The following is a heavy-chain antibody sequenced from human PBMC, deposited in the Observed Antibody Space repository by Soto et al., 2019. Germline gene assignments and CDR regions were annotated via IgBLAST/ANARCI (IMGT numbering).Heavy chain of an antibody. CDR3: ASPRKIVVVTARTYYYYGMDV. Sequence: GASVKVSCKASGGTFSSYAISWVRQAPGQGLEWMGGIIPIFGTANYAQKFQGRVTITADESTSTAYMELSSLRSEDTAVYYCASPRKIVVVTARTYYYYGMDVWGQGTTVTVSS. J-gene: IGHJ6*02. CDR2: IIPIFGTA. CDR1: GGTFSSYA. V-gene: IGHV1-69*13. D-gene: IGHD2-21*02.